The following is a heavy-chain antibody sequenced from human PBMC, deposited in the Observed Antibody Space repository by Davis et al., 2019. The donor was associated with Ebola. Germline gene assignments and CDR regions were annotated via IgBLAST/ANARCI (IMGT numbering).Heavy chain of an antibody. CDR3: ARDRPLDFFFGDYYGMDV. CDR1: GFTFSNYN. CDR2: ISSTSTYI. V-gene: IGHV3-21*01. D-gene: IGHD3-16*01. J-gene: IGHJ6*02. Sequence: GESLKISCGASGFTFSNYNMNWVRQAPGKGLEWVSSISSTSTYIFYAGSVRGRFTISRDNAKNSLYLQMNSLRAEDTAVYYCARDRPLDFFFGDYYGMDVWGQGTTVTVSS.